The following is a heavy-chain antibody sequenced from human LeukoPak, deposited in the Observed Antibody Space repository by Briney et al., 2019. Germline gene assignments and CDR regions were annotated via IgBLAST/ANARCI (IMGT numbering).Heavy chain of an antibody. CDR2: IYYSGST. Sequence: SETLSLTCTVSGGSVSSGSYYWSWIRQPPGKGLEWIVYIYYSGSTNYNPSLKSRVTISVDTSKNQFSLKLSSVTAADTAVYYCARVQSGSYYDLEKYFDYWGQGTLVTVSS. CDR3: ARVQSGSYYDLEKYFDY. D-gene: IGHD1-26*01. J-gene: IGHJ4*02. V-gene: IGHV4-61*01. CDR1: GGSVSSGSYY.